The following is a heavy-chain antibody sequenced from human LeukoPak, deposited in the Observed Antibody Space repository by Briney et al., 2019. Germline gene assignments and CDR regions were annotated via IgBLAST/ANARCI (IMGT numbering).Heavy chain of an antibody. CDR3: ARGYRNNWRFDS. CDR1: GVSVRSDSNY. J-gene: IGHJ4*02. Sequence: PSETLSLTCTVSGVSVRSDSNYWSWIRQPPGKGLEWIGYIGYSGTTDYNPSLKSRVTMSLGTSKNDLSLKLDSVTAADTAVYFCARGYRNNWRFDSWGQGTLVTVSS. V-gene: IGHV4-61*03. D-gene: IGHD1-1*01. CDR2: IGYSGTT.